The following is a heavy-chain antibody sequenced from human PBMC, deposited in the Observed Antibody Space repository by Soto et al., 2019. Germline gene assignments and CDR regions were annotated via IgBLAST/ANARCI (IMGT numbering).Heavy chain of an antibody. Sequence: QVQLVQSGAEEKKPGASVKVSCKASGYTFTSYAMHWVRQAPGQRLEWMGWINAGNGNTKYSQKFQGRVTITRDTSASTAYMELSSLRSEDTAVYYCARVGEIWFGELGYFDLWGRGTLVTVSS. CDR1: GYTFTSYA. CDR3: ARVGEIWFGELGYFDL. J-gene: IGHJ2*01. V-gene: IGHV1-3*05. CDR2: INAGNGNT. D-gene: IGHD3-10*01.